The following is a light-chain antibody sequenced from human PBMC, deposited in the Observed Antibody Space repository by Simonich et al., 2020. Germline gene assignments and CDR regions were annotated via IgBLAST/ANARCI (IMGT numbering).Light chain of an antibody. Sequence: DIQMTQSPSTLSASVGDRVTITCRASQSISSSLSWYQQKPGKAPKLRAYKASSLESWVPSRFSGSGSRNAFPLTISSLQPDDFATYYCQQYNSYSPSYTFGPGTKVDIK. CDR3: QQYNSYSPSYT. CDR2: KAS. CDR1: QSISSS. J-gene: IGKJ3*01. V-gene: IGKV1-5*03.